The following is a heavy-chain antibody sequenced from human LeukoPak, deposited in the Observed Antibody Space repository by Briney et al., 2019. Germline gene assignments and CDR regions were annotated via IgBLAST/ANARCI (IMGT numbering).Heavy chain of an antibody. CDR3: AKGKSSSPLYYFDY. V-gene: IGHV3-7*01. CDR2: IKQDGSEK. J-gene: IGHJ4*02. CDR1: GFTFSSYW. D-gene: IGHD6-13*01. Sequence: GGSLRLSCAASGFTFSSYWMSWVRQAPGKGLEWVANIKQDGSEKYYVDSVKGRFTISRDNSKNTLDLQMNSLRAEDTAVYYCAKGKSSSPLYYFDYWGQGTLVTVSS.